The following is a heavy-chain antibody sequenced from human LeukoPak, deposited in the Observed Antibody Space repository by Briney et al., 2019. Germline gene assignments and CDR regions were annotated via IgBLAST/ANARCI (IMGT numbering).Heavy chain of an antibody. D-gene: IGHD2-21*01. V-gene: IGHV3-23*01. Sequence: GGSLRLSCAASGLTSSHNVNNAMSWVRHAPGKGLEWVSGITTSGSTYYADSVKGRFTISRENSNNTLYLHMDSLRAEDTAIYYCAKAPVWNYYYGLDVWGQGTTVTVSS. CDR2: ITTSGST. J-gene: IGHJ6*02. CDR3: AKAPVWNYYYGLDV. CDR1: GLTSSHNVNNA.